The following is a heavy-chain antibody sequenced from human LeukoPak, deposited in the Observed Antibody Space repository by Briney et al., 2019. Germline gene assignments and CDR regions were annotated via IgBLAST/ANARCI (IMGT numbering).Heavy chain of an antibody. D-gene: IGHD3-3*01. J-gene: IGHJ4*02. Sequence: GGFLRLSCAASGFTFDDYGMSWVRQAPGKGLEWVSGINWNGGSTGYADFVKGRFTISRDNAKNSLYLQMNSLRAEDTALYYCARGQVYDFWSGTFDYWGQGTLVTVSS. V-gene: IGHV3-20*04. CDR3: ARGQVYDFWSGTFDY. CDR2: INWNGGST. CDR1: GFTFDDYG.